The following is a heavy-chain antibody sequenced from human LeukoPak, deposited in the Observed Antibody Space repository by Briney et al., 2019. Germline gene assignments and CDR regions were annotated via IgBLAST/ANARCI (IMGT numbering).Heavy chain of an antibody. Sequence: PGRSLTLAFAAAASTVDDYAMHWVRHSGGKCLEWVLGMRLNSGSIRYAYCVKGRFTLYTDNAKNFLYLQMNSLRAEDTALYYCAKGELYGDYFSYFDYWGQGTLVTVSS. J-gene: IGHJ4*02. V-gene: IGHV3-9*01. CDR2: MRLNSGSI. CDR1: ASTVDDYA. CDR3: AKGELYGDYFSYFDY. D-gene: IGHD4-17*01.